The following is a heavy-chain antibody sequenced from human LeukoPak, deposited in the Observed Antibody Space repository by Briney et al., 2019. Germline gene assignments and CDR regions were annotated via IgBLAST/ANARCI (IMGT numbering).Heavy chain of an antibody. V-gene: IGHV3-7*01. CDR2: IKQDGSQE. D-gene: IGHD5-18*01. CDR1: RFTLSTYW. CDR3: ARGPPTAIDRYFDL. J-gene: IGHJ2*01. Sequence: GGSLRLSCAASRFTLSTYWMSWVRQAPGKGLEWVAHIKQDGSQEYYVDSVKGRFTISRDSAKNSLYLQMNSLRAEDTAVYYCARGPPTAIDRYFDLWGRGTLVTVSS.